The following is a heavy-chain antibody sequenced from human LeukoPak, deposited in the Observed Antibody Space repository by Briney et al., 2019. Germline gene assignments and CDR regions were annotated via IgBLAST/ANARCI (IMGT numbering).Heavy chain of an antibody. D-gene: IGHD6-13*01. CDR3: AGVSIAAAGTTGIDY. V-gene: IGHV4-4*07. CDR2: IYTSGST. Sequence: SETLSLTCTVSGGSISSYYWSWIRQPAGKGLEWIGRIYTSGSTNYNPSLKSRVTMSVDTSKNQFSLKLSSVTAADTAVYYCAGVSIAAAGTTGIDYWGQGTLVTVSS. J-gene: IGHJ4*02. CDR1: GGSISSYY.